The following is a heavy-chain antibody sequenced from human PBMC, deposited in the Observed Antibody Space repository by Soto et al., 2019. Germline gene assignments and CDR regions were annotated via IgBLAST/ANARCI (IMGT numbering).Heavy chain of an antibody. CDR1: GFSLSTSGMC. J-gene: IGHJ6*02. CDR3: ARDSVALYYYYYGMDV. V-gene: IGHV2-70*11. D-gene: IGHD2-21*01. Sequence: SGPTLVNPPQTLTLTCTFSGFSLSTSGMCVSWIRQPPGKALEWLARIDWDDDKYYSTSLKTRLTISKDTSKNQVVLTMTNMDPVDTATYYCARDSVALYYYYYGMDVWGQGTTVTVSS. CDR2: IDWDDDK.